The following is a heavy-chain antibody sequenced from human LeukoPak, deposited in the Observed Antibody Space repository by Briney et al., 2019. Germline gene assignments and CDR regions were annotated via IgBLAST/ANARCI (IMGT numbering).Heavy chain of an antibody. CDR3: ARGLAVGGATAFDY. D-gene: IGHD1-26*01. CDR2: INPNSGGT. CDR1: GYTFTCYY. J-gene: IGHJ4*02. Sequence: ASVKVSCKASGYTFTCYYMHWVRQAPGQGLEWMGWINPNSGGTNYAQKFQGRVTITRNTSISTAYMELSSLRSEDTAVYYCARGLAVGGATAFDYWGQGTLVTVSS. V-gene: IGHV1-2*02.